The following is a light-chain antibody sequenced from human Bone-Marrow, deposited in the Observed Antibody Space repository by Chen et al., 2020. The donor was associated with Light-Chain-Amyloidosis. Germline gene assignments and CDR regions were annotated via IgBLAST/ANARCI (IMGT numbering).Light chain of an antibody. J-gene: IGKJ2*01. CDR1: QSVRISY. Sequence: EIVLTQPPGTLSLSPGERATLSCRASQSVRISYLARYQQKPGQATRLLIYAAASRATGIPYRFSGSGSGTDFTLTISRLEPEDFAVYYCQQYGSSGYTFGQGTRLEIK. CDR2: AAA. CDR3: QQYGSSGYT. V-gene: IGKV3-20*01.